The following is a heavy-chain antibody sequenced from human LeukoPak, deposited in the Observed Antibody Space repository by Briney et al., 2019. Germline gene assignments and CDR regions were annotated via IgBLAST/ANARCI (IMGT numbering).Heavy chain of an antibody. D-gene: IGHD3-22*01. Sequence: PSETLSLTCTDSRGSISSYYWSWIRQPPGKGLEWIGYIYYSGSTNYNPSPKSRVTISVDTSKNQFSLKLSSVTAADTAVYYCARDKGDSSGYFHSNDAFDIWGQGTMVTVSS. CDR1: RGSISSYY. J-gene: IGHJ3*02. V-gene: IGHV4-59*01. CDR3: ARDKGDSSGYFHSNDAFDI. CDR2: IYYSGST.